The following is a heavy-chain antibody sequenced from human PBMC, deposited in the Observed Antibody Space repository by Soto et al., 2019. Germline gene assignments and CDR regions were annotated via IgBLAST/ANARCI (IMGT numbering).Heavy chain of an antibody. CDR1: GGSFSGYY. D-gene: IGHD3-9*01. Sequence: PSETLSLTCAVYGGSFSGYYWSWIRQPPGKGLEWIGEINHSGSTNYNPSTKSRITISVDTSKNQFSLKLSSVTAADTAVYYCARGRTLRYFDWLSKNYFDYWGQGTLVTVSS. CDR3: ARGRTLRYFDWLSKNYFDY. J-gene: IGHJ4*02. CDR2: INHSGST. V-gene: IGHV4-34*01.